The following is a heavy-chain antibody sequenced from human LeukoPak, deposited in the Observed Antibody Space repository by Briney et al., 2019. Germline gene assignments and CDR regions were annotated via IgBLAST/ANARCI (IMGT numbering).Heavy chain of an antibody. V-gene: IGHV3-7*01. Sequence: GGSLRLSCAASGFTFSSYWMSWVRQAPGKGLEWVANIKQDGSEKYYVDSVKGRFTISRDNAKNSLYLQMNSLRAEDTAVYYCARDRGSVAAPGDYWGQGTLVTVSS. CDR1: GFTFSSYW. CDR2: IKQDGSEK. CDR3: ARDRGSVAAPGDY. J-gene: IGHJ4*02. D-gene: IGHD6-19*01.